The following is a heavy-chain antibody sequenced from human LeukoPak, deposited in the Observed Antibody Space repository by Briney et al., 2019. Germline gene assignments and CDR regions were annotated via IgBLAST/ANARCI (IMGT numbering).Heavy chain of an antibody. Sequence: EASVKVSCKASGYTFTSYYMHWVRQAPGQGLEWMGIINPSGGSTSYAQKFQGRVTMTRDMSTSTVYMELSSLRSEDTAVYCCARAKDIVVVPAAIDSGIYYYMDVWGKGTTVTVSS. D-gene: IGHD2-2*02. CDR2: INPSGGST. J-gene: IGHJ6*03. CDR3: ARAKDIVVVPAAIDSGIYYYMDV. V-gene: IGHV1-46*01. CDR1: GYTFTSYY.